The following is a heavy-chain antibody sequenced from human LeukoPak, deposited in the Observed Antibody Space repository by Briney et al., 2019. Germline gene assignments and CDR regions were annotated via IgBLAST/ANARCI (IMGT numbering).Heavy chain of an antibody. Sequence: SETLSLTCAVYGGSFSGYYWSWIRQPPGKGLEWIGEINHSGSTNYNPSLKSRVTISVDTSKNQFSLKLSSVTAADTAVYYCARGPLYCSSTSCYTYYFDYWGQGTLVTVSS. V-gene: IGHV4-34*01. D-gene: IGHD2-2*02. J-gene: IGHJ4*02. CDR1: GGSFSGYY. CDR2: INHSGST. CDR3: ARGPLYCSSTSCYTYYFDY.